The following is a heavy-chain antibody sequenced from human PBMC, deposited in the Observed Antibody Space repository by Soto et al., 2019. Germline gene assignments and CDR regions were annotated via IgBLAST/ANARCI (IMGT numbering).Heavy chain of an antibody. Sequence: GGSLSVSCAASGFTFSSYSMNWVRQAPGKGLEWVSYISSSSSTIYYADSVKGRFTISRDNAKNSLYLQMNSLRDEDTAVYYCARGDFWSGYYSRGINSYDYCIVFWGQGTTVT. J-gene: IGHJ6*02. CDR3: ARGDFWSGYYSRGINSYDYCIVF. CDR1: GFTFSSYS. V-gene: IGHV3-48*02. CDR2: ISSSSSTI. D-gene: IGHD3-3*01.